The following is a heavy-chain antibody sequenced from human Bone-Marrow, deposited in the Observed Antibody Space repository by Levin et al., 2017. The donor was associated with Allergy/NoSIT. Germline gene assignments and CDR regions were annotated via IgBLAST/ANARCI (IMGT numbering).Heavy chain of an antibody. J-gene: IGHJ3*02. CDR3: ARGPSSGAFDI. V-gene: IGHV1-2*02. D-gene: IGHD3-10*01. Sequence: ASVKVSCTASGYTFTDYYIHWWRQAPGQGLEWMGWLNPNGGGTKYEATVQGRVTMTRDTSIRTVYMDLSSLKSDDTAIYYCARGPSSGAFDIWGQGTMVTVSS. CDR2: LNPNGGGT. CDR1: GYTFTDYY.